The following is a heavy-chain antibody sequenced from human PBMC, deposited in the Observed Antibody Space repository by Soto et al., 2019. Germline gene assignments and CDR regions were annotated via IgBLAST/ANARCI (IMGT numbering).Heavy chain of an antibody. Sequence: PGGSLRLSCAPSGFTFEDYAMHGVRQAPGKGLDWVSGISWNSGSIGYADSVKGRFTISRDNAKNSLYLQMNSLRAEDTALYYCAKDIFVVVVAGKWGEGNFDYWGQGTLVTVSS. CDR2: ISWNSGSI. D-gene: IGHD2-15*01. V-gene: IGHV3-9*01. CDR1: GFTFEDYA. J-gene: IGHJ4*02. CDR3: AKDIFVVVVAGKWGEGNFDY.